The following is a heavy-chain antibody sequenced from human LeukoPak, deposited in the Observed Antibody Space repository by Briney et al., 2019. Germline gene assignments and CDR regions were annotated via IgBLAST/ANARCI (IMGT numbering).Heavy chain of an antibody. CDR2: IQYDGSNQ. CDR1: PFTFSSYG. CDR3: AKDRCSNGVGCYYYYMDV. V-gene: IGHV3-30*02. J-gene: IGHJ6*03. D-gene: IGHD2-8*01. Sequence: GGSLRLSCAASPFTFSSYGMHWVRQAPGKGLEWVAYIQYDGSNQQYADSVKGRFSISRDSSKNILYLQMNSLRAEDTAVYYCAKDRCSNGVGCYYYYMDVWGKGTTVTVSS.